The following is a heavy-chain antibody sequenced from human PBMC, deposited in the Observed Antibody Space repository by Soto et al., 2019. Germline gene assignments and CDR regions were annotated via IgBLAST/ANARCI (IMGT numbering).Heavy chain of an antibody. J-gene: IGHJ5*02. D-gene: IGHD1-26*01. CDR2: INAGNGNT. V-gene: IGHV1-3*01. CDR1: GYTFTSYA. CDR3: ARVVGATDLNWFDP. Sequence: ASVKVSCKASGYTFTSYAMHWVRQAPGQRLEWMGWINAGNGNTKYSQKFQGRVTITRDTFASTAYMELSSLRSEDTAVYYCARVVGATDLNWFDPWGQGTLVTVSS.